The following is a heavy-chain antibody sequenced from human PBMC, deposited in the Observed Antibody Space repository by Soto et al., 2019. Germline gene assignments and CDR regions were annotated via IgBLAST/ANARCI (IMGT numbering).Heavy chain of an antibody. Sequence: GGSLRLSCAASGFTFSSYGMHWVRQAPGKGLEWVAVIWYDGSNKNYGGSVKGRFTISRDNSKNTLYLQMNSLRAEDTAVYYCAGDRTSYAMDVWGQGTTVTVSS. CDR2: IWYDGSNK. CDR1: GFTFSSYG. V-gene: IGHV3-33*01. J-gene: IGHJ6*02. CDR3: AGDRTSYAMDV.